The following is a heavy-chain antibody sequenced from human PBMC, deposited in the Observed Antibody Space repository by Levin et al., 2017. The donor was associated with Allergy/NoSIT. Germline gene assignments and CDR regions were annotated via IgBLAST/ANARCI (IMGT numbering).Heavy chain of an antibody. CDR2: IRSDDNT. V-gene: IGHV3-53*01. CDR1: GLTVSRDF. CDR3: ARDYFGSGASWVAFDI. J-gene: IGHJ3*02. D-gene: IGHD3-10*01. Sequence: GGSLRLSCAASGLTVSRDFMSWVRQAPGKGLEWVSVIRSDDNTYYADSVKGRFTISRDDSKNTVYLQMNNVRADDTAVYYCARDYFGSGASWVAFDIWGQGTMVTVAS.